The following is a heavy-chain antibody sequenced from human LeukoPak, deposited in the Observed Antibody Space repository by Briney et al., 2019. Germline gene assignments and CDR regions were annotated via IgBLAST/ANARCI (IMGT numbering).Heavy chain of an antibody. CDR2: ISYDGSNK. CDR1: GFTFSSYA. J-gene: IGHJ3*02. CDR3: ARGGSYLSAFDI. Sequence: GGSLRLSCAASGFTFSSYAMHWVRQAPGKGLEWVAVISYDGSNKFYADSVKGRFTFSRDNSKNTLYLQMNSLRAEDTAVYYCARGGSYLSAFDIWGQGTMVTVSS. D-gene: IGHD1-26*01. V-gene: IGHV3-30*14.